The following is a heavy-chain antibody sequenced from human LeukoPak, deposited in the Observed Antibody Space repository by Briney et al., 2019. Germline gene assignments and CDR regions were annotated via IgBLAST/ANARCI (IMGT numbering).Heavy chain of an antibody. D-gene: IGHD3-16*01. Sequence: GGSLRLSCAASGFTFTTYEMNWVRQAPGKGLEWLSYISANGDTIYYADSVKGRFTISRDNGRKSLYLQMNSLSVEDTGIYYCVSAYGGLLDYWGQGTLVTVSS. CDR2: ISANGDTI. CDR3: VSAYGGLLDY. J-gene: IGHJ4*02. CDR1: GFTFTTYE. V-gene: IGHV3-48*03.